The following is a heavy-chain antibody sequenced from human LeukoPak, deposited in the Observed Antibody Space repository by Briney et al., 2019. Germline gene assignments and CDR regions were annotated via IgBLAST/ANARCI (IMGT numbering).Heavy chain of an antibody. CDR2: INANNVGT. D-gene: IGHD2-15*01. Sequence: AALKDSSKDSGYTFTGYYMHWVRQAPGQGLEWMGWINANNVGTKYVQKFKGRLTMTRDKSISTAYMQLSRLRSDDTAVYYCARGYTCSGGTCYSRLWFDPWGQGTLVSVSS. CDR1: GYTFTGYY. CDR3: ARGYTCSGGTCYSRLWFDP. V-gene: IGHV1-2*02. J-gene: IGHJ5*02.